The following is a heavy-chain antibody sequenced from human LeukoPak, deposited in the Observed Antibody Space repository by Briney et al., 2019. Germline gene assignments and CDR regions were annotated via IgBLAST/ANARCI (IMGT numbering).Heavy chain of an antibody. CDR1: GGSFRGYY. D-gene: IGHD3-16*01. Sequence: PSETLSLTCAVYGGSFRGYYWSWIRQPPGKGLEWIGEINHSGSTNYNPSLKSRVTISVDTSKNQFSLKLSSVTAADTAVYYCARLKTGGWFDPWGQGTLVTVSS. V-gene: IGHV4-34*01. CDR2: INHSGST. J-gene: IGHJ5*02. CDR3: ARLKTGGWFDP.